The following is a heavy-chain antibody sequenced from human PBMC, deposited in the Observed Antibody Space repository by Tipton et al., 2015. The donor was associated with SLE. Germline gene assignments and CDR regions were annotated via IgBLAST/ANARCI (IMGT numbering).Heavy chain of an antibody. J-gene: IGHJ4*02. D-gene: IGHD5-18*01. CDR1: GFTFSSYA. CDR2: ISYDGSNK. Sequence: SLRLSCAASGFTFSSYAMHWVRQAPGKGLEWVAVISYDGSNKYYADSVNGRFTISRDNSKNTQYLQMSSLRAEDTAVYYCAREGTQRGYSYHGGQGTLVTVSS. V-gene: IGHV3-30-3*01. CDR3: AREGTQRGYSYH.